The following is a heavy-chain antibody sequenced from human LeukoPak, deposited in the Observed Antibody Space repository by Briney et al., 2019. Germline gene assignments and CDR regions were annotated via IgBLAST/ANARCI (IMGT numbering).Heavy chain of an antibody. D-gene: IGHD2-2*01. CDR1: GYTFTSYY. CDR2: INPSGGST. CDR3: ARDIYCSSTSCYDLSSIDY. V-gene: IGHV1-46*03. J-gene: IGHJ4*02. Sequence: ASVKVSCKASGYTFTSYYMHWVRQAPGQGLEWMGIINPSGGSTSYAQKFQGRVTMTRDTSTSTVYMELSSLRSEDTAVCYCARDIYCSSTSCYDLSSIDYWGQGTLVTVSS.